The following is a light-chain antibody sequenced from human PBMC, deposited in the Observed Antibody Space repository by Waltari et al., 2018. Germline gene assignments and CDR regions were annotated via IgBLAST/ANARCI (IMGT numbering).Light chain of an antibody. CDR1: RSVGGW. CDR3: QQYNDLYS. CDR2: EAS. V-gene: IGKV1-5*01. Sequence: DIQITQSPSALSASVGATVTINFRTSRSVGGWMAWFQQKPDKAPRLLIYEASSLADGVPSRFSGSGSATEFTLTISGLQPDDFATYYCQQYNDLYSFGRGTKLEI. J-gene: IGKJ2*01.